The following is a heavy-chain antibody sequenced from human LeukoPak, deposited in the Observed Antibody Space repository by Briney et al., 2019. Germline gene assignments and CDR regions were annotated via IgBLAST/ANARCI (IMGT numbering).Heavy chain of an antibody. V-gene: IGHV4-30-2*02. J-gene: IGHJ3*02. CDR2: IYQTGST. CDR3: ARFIAAAGFDAFDI. Sequence: SQTLSLTCSVSGSSVSSGGYYWTWIRQPPGKGLEWIGYIYQTGSTGYNPSLKGRVTMSLDWSKNDFSLNLSSVTAADTAVYYCARFIAAAGFDAFDIWGQGTMVTVSS. D-gene: IGHD6-13*01. CDR1: GSSVSSGGYY.